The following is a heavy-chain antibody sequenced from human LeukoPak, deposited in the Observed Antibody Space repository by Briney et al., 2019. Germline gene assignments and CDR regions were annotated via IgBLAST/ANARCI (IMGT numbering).Heavy chain of an antibody. CDR2: ISSNGGST. D-gene: IGHD1-26*01. Sequence: PGGSLRLSCAASGFTFSSYAMHWVRQAPGKGLEYVSAISSNGGSTYYANSVKGRFTISRDNSKNTLYLQMGSLRAEDMAVCYCARERGSYGENYFDYWGQGTLVTVSS. V-gene: IGHV3-64*01. CDR1: GFTFSSYA. CDR3: ARERGSYGENYFDY. J-gene: IGHJ4*02.